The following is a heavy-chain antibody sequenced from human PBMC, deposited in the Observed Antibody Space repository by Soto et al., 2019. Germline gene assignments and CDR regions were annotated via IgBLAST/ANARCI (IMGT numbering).Heavy chain of an antibody. D-gene: IGHD3-16*01. CDR1: GYTFTRYG. CDR2: INTYNGNT. J-gene: IGHJ6*02. Sequence: QVQLVQSGAEVKNPGASVKVSCKASGYTFTRYGIGWARQAPGQGLEWMGWINTYNGNTNYAQNVQGRVTLTTDTSTSTAHMELRSLRSNDTAIYYCAMVDVYVTASPQDVWGQGTTVIVSS. V-gene: IGHV1-18*01. CDR3: AMVDVYVTASPQDV.